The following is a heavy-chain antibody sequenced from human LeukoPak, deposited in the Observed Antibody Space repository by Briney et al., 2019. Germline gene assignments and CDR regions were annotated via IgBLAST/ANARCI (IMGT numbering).Heavy chain of an antibody. CDR2: TYYRSRWNY. CDR1: GDSVSNDNAV. J-gene: IGHJ5*02. V-gene: IGHV6-1*01. D-gene: IGHD5-24*01. Sequence: SQTLSLTCAISGDSVSNDNAVWNWIRQSPSRGLEWLGRTYYRSRWNYDYAGSVKGRMTINPDTPKNQFSLQLNSVAPEDTALYYCARGLMATGFDPWGQGTLVTVSS. CDR3: ARGLMATGFDP.